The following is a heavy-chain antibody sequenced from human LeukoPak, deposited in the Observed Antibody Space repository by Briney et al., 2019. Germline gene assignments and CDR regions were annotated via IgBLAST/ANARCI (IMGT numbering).Heavy chain of an antibody. V-gene: IGHV4-59*08. CDR1: GGSISSYY. CDR2: IYYSGST. J-gene: IGHJ6*03. CDR3: ARGGYYYLDV. D-gene: IGHD3-16*01. Sequence: SETLSLTCTVSGGSISSYYWSWIRQPPGKGLEWIGYIYYSGSTNYNPSLKSRATISLDTSKNQISLKLSSVTAADTAVYYCARGGYYYLDVWGKGATVTVSS.